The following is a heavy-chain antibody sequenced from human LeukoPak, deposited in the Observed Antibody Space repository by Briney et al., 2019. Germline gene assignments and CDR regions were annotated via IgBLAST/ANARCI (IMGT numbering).Heavy chain of an antibody. J-gene: IGHJ4*02. CDR2: IKQDGSDK. D-gene: IGHD6-6*01. Sequence: GGSLRLSCAASGFTFSRYWMSWVRQAPGKGLEWVANIKQDGSDKDYVDSVKGRFTIFRDNAKNSLYLQMNSLTAEDTAVYYCARESFAARWDWGQGTLVTVSS. CDR3: ARESFAARWD. V-gene: IGHV3-7*01. CDR1: GFTFSRYW.